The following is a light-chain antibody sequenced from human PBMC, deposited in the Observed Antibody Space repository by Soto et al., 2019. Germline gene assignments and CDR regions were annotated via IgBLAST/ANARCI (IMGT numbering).Light chain of an antibody. Sequence: EVVLTQSPGTLSLSPGERATLSCRASQSVGIHLAWYQQKPGRAPRLLIYEASNRATGIPARFSGSGSVTDFVLTISSLEPEDFAVYYCQQRYNWPPLTFGGGTKVEIK. CDR2: EAS. CDR3: QQRYNWPPLT. J-gene: IGKJ4*01. CDR1: QSVGIH. V-gene: IGKV3-11*01.